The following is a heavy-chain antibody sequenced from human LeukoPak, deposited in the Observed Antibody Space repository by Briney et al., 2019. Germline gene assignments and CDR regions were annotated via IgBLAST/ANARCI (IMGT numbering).Heavy chain of an antibody. CDR2: ISNSGSTI. CDR1: GFTFSDYY. CDR3: ARDVEMATISPTFDY. J-gene: IGHJ4*02. D-gene: IGHD5-24*01. V-gene: IGHV3-11*01. Sequence: GGSLRLSCAASGFTFSDYYMSWIRQAPGKGLEWVSYISNSGSTIYYADSVKGRFTISRDNAKNSLYLQMNSLRAEDTAVYYCARDVEMATISPTFDYWGRGTLVTVSS.